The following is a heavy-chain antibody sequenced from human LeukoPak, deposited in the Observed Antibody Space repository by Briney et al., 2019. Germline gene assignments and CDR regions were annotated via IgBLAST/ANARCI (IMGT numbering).Heavy chain of an antibody. CDR2: ISSSSSTV. J-gene: IGHJ6*04. CDR1: GFTFSSYS. CDR3: AELGITMIGGV. D-gene: IGHD3-10*02. V-gene: IGHV3-48*01. Sequence: RGSLRLSCAASGFTFSSYSMNWVRQAPGKVLEWVSYISSSSSTVYYADSVKGRFTISRDNAKNSLYLQMNSLRAEDTAVYYCAELGITMIGGVWGKGTTVTISS.